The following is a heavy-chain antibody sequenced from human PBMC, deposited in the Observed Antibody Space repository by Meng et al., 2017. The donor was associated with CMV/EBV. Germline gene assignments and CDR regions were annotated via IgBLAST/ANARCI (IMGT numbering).Heavy chain of an antibody. V-gene: IGHV3-30*02. Sequence: GESLKISCAASGFTFSSYGMHWVRQAPGKGLEWVAFIRYDGSNKYYADSVKGRFTISRDNSKNTLYLQMNSLRAEDTAVYSCAREDRTFCNSASCQTRNVPWFDPWGQGTLVTVSS. D-gene: IGHD2-2*01. CDR2: IRYDGSNK. J-gene: IGHJ5*02. CDR3: AREDRTFCNSASCQTRNVPWFDP. CDR1: GFTFSSYG.